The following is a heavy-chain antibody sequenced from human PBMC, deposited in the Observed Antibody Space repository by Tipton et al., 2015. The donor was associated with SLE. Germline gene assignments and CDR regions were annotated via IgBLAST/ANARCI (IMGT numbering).Heavy chain of an antibody. CDR1: GGSFSAYY. V-gene: IGHV4-34*01. Sequence: GSLRLSCAVYGGSFSAYYWSWIRQPPGKGLEWIGSIYYSGSTYYNPSLKSRVTISVDTSKNQFSLKLSSVTAADTAVYYCARLVVVTAKVDYWGQGTLVTVSS. J-gene: IGHJ4*02. CDR3: ARLVVVTAKVDY. D-gene: IGHD2-21*02. CDR2: IYYSGST.